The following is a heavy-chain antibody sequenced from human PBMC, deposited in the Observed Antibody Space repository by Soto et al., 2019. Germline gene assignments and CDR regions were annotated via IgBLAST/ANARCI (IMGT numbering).Heavy chain of an antibody. J-gene: IGHJ6*02. D-gene: IGHD3-9*01. V-gene: IGHV5-51*01. CDR2: IYPGDSDT. CDR3: ARMKSRFDELSDSSGMDV. CDR1: GYSFTSYW. Sequence: HGESLKISCKGSGYSFTSYWIGWVRQMPGKGLEWMGIIYPGDSDTRYSPSFQGQVTISADKSISTAYLQWSSLKASDTAMYYCARMKSRFDELSDSSGMDVWGQGTTVTVSS.